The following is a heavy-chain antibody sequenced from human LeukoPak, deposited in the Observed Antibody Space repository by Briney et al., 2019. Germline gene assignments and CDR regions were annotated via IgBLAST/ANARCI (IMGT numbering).Heavy chain of an antibody. D-gene: IGHD6-6*01. CDR2: MNPNSGNT. Sequence: ASVKVSCKASGYTFTSYDINGVRQATGQGLEWMGWMNPNSGNTGYAQKFQGRVTITRNTSISTAYMELSSLRSEDTAVYYCARGIAARRPYYYYYYMDVWGKGTTVTVSS. CDR1: GYTFTSYD. J-gene: IGHJ6*03. CDR3: ARGIAARRPYYYYYYMDV. V-gene: IGHV1-8*03.